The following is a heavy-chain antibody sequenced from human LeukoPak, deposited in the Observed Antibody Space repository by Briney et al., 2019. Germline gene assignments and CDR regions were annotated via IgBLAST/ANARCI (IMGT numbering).Heavy chain of an antibody. CDR3: ASKSIWGSSWYYFDY. CDR1: GYTFTDYY. Sequence: ASVKVSCKASGYTFTDYYMHWVRRAPGQGLEWMGWINPNSGGTNYAQKFQGRVTMTRDTSISTAYMELSRLRSDDTAVYYCASKSIWGSSWYYFDYWGQGTLVTVSS. D-gene: IGHD6-13*01. CDR2: INPNSGGT. V-gene: IGHV1-2*02. J-gene: IGHJ4*02.